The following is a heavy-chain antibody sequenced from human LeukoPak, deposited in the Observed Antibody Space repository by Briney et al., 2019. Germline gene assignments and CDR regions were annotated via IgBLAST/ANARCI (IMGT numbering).Heavy chain of an antibody. D-gene: IGHD6-6*01. J-gene: IGHJ4*02. CDR1: GGSISSSSYY. CDR3: ARDLVSSSSTDY. V-gene: IGHV4-39*07. CDR2: IYYSGST. Sequence: SETLSLTCTVSGGSISSSSYYWGWIRQPPGKGLEWIGSIYYSGSTYYNPSLKSRVTISVDTSKNQFSLKLSSVTAADTAVYYCARDLVSSSSTDYWGQGTLVTVSS.